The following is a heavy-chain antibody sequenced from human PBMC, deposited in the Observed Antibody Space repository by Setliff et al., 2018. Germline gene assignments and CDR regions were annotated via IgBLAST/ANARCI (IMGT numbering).Heavy chain of an antibody. CDR3: ARAKGYCSSTSCRIYYFDY. CDR1: GGSFSGYY. J-gene: IGHJ4*02. CDR2: INHSGST. V-gene: IGHV4-34*01. Sequence: PSETLSLTCAVYGGSFSGYYWSWIRQPPGKGLEWIGEINHSGSTNYNPSLKSRVTISVDTSKNQFSLKLSSVTAADTAVYYCARAKGYCSSTSCRIYYFDYWGQGTLVTVSS. D-gene: IGHD2-2*01.